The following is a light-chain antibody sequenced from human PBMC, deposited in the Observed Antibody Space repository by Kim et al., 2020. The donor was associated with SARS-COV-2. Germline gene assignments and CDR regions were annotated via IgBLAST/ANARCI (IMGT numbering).Light chain of an antibody. CDR1: NSNIGHNY. CDR3: AAWDEGLRGPV. V-gene: IGLV1-47*02. J-gene: IGLJ2*01. Sequence: QSVLSQPPSASGTPGQRVTISCSGSNSNIGHNYVSWYQHLPGTAPKLVIFNNDQRPSGVPDRFSVSKSGTSTYLVISGLRSEDEADYFCAAWDEGLRGPVFGGGTQLTVL. CDR2: NND.